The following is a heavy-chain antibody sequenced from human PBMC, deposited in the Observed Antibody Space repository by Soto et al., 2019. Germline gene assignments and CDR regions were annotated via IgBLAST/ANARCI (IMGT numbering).Heavy chain of an antibody. CDR2: IDPSDFYT. V-gene: IGHV5-10-1*01. Sequence: RGESLKISCNASGYNFTAVWIHWVRQMPGKGLEWLGKIDPSDFYTNYSPSFEGHVTISTDNSITTAYLQWSSLRASDTALYFCARVHKNWFDSWAQGTMVTVSS. J-gene: IGHJ5*01. CDR3: ARVHKNWFDS. CDR1: GYNFTAVW.